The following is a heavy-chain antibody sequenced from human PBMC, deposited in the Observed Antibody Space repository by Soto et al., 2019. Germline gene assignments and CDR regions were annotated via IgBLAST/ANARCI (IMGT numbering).Heavy chain of an antibody. CDR2: MYHSGST. D-gene: IGHD4-4*01. Sequence: SETLSLTCAVSGGSISSGGYSWSWIRQPPGKGLEWIGYMYHSGSTYYNASLKSRVTISVDRSKNQFSLKLSSVTAADTAVYYCARGMTTVTTLDYWGQGTLVTVSS. CDR3: ARGMTTVTTLDY. CDR1: GGSISSGGYS. V-gene: IGHV4-30-2*01. J-gene: IGHJ4*02.